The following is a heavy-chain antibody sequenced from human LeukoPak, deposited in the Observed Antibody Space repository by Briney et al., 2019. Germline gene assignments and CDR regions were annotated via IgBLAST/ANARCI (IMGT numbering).Heavy chain of an antibody. CDR1: VFTFSSYG. CDR3: AKSGDDSSGSPFAY. Sequence: GGSLRLSCAASVFTFSSYGMHWVRQAPGKGLEWVAVISYDGSNKYYADSVKGRFTISRDNSKNTLYLQMNSLRAEDTAVYYCAKSGDDSSGSPFAYWGQGTLVTVSS. D-gene: IGHD3-22*01. CDR2: ISYDGSNK. V-gene: IGHV3-30*18. J-gene: IGHJ4*02.